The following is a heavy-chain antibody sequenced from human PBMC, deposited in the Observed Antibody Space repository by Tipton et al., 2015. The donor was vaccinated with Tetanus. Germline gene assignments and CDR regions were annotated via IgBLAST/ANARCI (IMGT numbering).Heavy chain of an antibody. CDR2: IYYTELT. Sequence: TLSLTCTVSGASINAGGYLWTWVRQHPGKGLEWIGNIYYTELTSYTPSLNSRVSISVDTSKNQFSLRLTSVTAADTAVYYCARATSTGPAYNWFDPWGQGTLVTVSS. CDR1: GASINAGGYL. J-gene: IGHJ5*02. D-gene: IGHD2-8*02. CDR3: ARATSTGPAYNWFDP. V-gene: IGHV4-31*03.